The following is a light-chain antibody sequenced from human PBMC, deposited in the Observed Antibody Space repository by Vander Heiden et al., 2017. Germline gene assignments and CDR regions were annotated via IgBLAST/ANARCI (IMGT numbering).Light chain of an antibody. CDR2: WAS. V-gene: IGKV4-1*01. J-gene: IGKJ2*01. CDR3: QQYYSTLQT. CDR1: QSVLYSSNNKNY. Sequence: DIVMTQSPDSLAVSLRERATTHSPSSQSVLYSSNNKNYLAWYQQKPRQPPKLLIYWASTRESGVPDRFSGSGSGTDFTLSISSLQAEDVAVYYCQQYYSTLQTFGQGTKLEIK.